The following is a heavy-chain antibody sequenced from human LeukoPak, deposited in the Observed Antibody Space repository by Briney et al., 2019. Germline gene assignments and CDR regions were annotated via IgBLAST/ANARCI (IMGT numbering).Heavy chain of an antibody. CDR3: TRLLWGEDSYIPGG. V-gene: IGHV3-9*01. D-gene: IGHD5-18*01. CDR1: GFTFDDYA. Sequence: PGGSLRLSCAASGFTFDDYAMHWVRQAPGKGLEWVSGISWNSGSIGYADSVKGRFTISRDNAKNSLYLQMNSLKTEDTAVYYCTRLLWGEDSYIPGGWGQGTLVTVSS. CDR2: ISWNSGSI. J-gene: IGHJ4*02.